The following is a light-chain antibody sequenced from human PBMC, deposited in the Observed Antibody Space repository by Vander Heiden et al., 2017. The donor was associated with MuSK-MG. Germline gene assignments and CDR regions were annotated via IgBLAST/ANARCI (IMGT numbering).Light chain of an antibody. Sequence: DIQMTQSPSTLSASVGDRVTITCRDSQSINNWLAWYQQKPGKAPKLLIYDASSLERGVPSRFSGSGPGTEFTLTISSLQPDDFATYSCQQDNYYPTTFGQRTKVEIK. J-gene: IGKJ1*01. CDR1: QSINNW. CDR2: DAS. CDR3: QQDNYYPTT. V-gene: IGKV1-5*01.